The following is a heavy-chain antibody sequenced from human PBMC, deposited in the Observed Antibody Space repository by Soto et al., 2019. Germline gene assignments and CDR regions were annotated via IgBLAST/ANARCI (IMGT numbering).Heavy chain of an antibody. CDR3: AREMTTLGPFDY. J-gene: IGHJ4*02. Sequence: SETLSLTCAVSGGSISNYYWSWLRQPPGKELKWIGYVFYSGATNYNPSHKSRVTISIDTSKNQFSLKLSSVTAADTAVYYCAREMTTLGPFDYWGQGTLVTVSS. CDR2: VFYSGAT. CDR1: GGSISNYY. D-gene: IGHD4-17*01. V-gene: IGHV4-59*01.